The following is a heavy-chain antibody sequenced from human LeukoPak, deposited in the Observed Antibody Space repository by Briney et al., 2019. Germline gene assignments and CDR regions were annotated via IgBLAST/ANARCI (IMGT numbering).Heavy chain of an antibody. Sequence: PGGSLRLSCAASGFTFSSYAMHWVRQALGKGLEYVSAISSNGGSTYYANSVKGRFTISRDNSKNTLYLQMGSLRAEDMAVYYCARSHVVPVTAALDYWGQGTLVTVSS. CDR2: ISSNGGST. J-gene: IGHJ4*02. CDR3: ARSHVVPVTAALDY. D-gene: IGHD2-2*01. V-gene: IGHV3-64*01. CDR1: GFTFSSYA.